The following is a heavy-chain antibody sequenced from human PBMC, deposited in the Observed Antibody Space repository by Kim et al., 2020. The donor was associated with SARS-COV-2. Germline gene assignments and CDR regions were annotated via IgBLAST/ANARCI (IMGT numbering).Heavy chain of an antibody. CDR1: GFRVSNIY. V-gene: IGHV3-66*01. CDR2: IYGDGSGGT. Sequence: GGSLRLSCAASGFRVSNIYMSWVRQAPGKGLEWVAVIYGDGSGGTHCGDSVRDRFVISRDVSKNTLYLQMNSLRVEDTAIYYCARYYYGVGDFDCWGQGTLVTVSS. J-gene: IGHJ4*02. D-gene: IGHD3-10*01. CDR3: ARYYYGVGDFDC.